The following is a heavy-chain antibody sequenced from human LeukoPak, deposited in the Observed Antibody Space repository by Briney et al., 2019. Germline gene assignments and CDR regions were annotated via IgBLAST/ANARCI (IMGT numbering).Heavy chain of an antibody. CDR3: AHKAYGDQRHFDY. CDR1: GVALSTSGVA. CDR2: IYWDDDK. D-gene: IGHD4-17*01. Sequence: ESGPTLVNPTQTLTVTGSFSGVALSTSGVAVGWIRQPPGKALEWLALIYWDDDKRYNPSLKTRLTITKDTSKNQVVHTLANLDLVDTATYYCAHKAYGDQRHFDYWGQGALVMVSS. J-gene: IGHJ4*02. V-gene: IGHV2-5*02.